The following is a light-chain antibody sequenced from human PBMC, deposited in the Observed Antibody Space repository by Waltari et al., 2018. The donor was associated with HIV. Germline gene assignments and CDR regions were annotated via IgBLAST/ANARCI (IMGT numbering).Light chain of an antibody. CDR2: RNN. CDR1: SSNTGSNY. Sequence: QSVLTQPPSESATPGQRVPISCSGGSSNTGSNYVYWYQQIPGTAPKLLIYRNNQRPSRVPDRFSGSKSGTSASLAISGLQSEDEADYYCAAWDDSLNSFVFGTGTRVTVL. CDR3: AAWDDSLNSFV. J-gene: IGLJ1*01. V-gene: IGLV1-47*01.